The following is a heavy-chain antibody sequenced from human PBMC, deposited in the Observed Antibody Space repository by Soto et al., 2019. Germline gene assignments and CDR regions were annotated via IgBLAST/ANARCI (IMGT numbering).Heavy chain of an antibody. CDR3: ARARSPSRFTIWGVVSVGFDS. CDR2: IYYTGST. CDR1: GDSISTFY. D-gene: IGHD3-16*01. Sequence: SETLSLTRTVSGDSISTFYWSWFRQPPGKGLEWMGYIYYTGSTNYNPSLKSRVTMSVDTSKKQFSLKLTSVTAADTAVYYCARARSPSRFTIWGVVSVGFDSW. V-gene: IGHV4-59*01. J-gene: IGHJ4*01.